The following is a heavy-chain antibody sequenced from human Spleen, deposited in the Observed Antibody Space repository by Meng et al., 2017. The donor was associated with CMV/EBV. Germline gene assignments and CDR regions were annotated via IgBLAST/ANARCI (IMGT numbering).Heavy chain of an antibody. CDR3: ARDGVGIFGVRTYGMDV. V-gene: IGHV3-7*01. J-gene: IGHJ6*02. Sequence: GGSLRLSCAASGFPFSAYWMTWVRQAPGKGLEWVANIKQDGSEKYYVDSVKGRFTISRDNAKNSLYLQMNSLRAEDTAVYYCARDGVGIFGVRTYGMDVWGQGTTVTVSS. CDR2: IKQDGSEK. D-gene: IGHD3-3*01. CDR1: GFPFSAYW.